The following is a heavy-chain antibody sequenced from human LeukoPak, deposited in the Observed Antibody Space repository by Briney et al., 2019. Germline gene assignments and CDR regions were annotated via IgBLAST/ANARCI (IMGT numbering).Heavy chain of an antibody. CDR3: AKANVKYCSGGSCFDAFDI. D-gene: IGHD2-15*01. CDR2: ISGSGIYI. Sequence: PGGSLRLSCAASGFTFSAYSMNWVRQAPGKGLEWVSSISGSGIYIYYADSVKGRFTITRDNSKNTLYLQMNSLRAEDTAVYYCAKANVKYCSGGSCFDAFDIWGQGTMVTVSS. CDR1: GFTFSAYS. J-gene: IGHJ3*02. V-gene: IGHV3-21*04.